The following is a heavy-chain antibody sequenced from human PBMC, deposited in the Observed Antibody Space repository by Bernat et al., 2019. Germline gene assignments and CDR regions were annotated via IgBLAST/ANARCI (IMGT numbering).Heavy chain of an antibody. V-gene: IGHV2-5*02. Sequence: QITLKESGPTLVKPTLTLTLTCTFSGFSPSTSGVGVAWIRQPPGKALEWLALVYWDDDKRYSPSLKNILTITKDTSKNPMVLTMTNMDPVDTATYYCANTSTMSQGGPNFDYWGQGTLVTVSS. CDR1: GFSPSTSGVG. CDR2: VYWDDDK. CDR3: ANTSTMSQGGPNFDY. D-gene: IGHD3-10*01. J-gene: IGHJ4*02.